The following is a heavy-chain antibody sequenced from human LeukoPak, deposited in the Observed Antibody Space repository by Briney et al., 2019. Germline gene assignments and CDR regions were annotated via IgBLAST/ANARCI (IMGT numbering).Heavy chain of an antibody. CDR2: ISYDGSNK. CDR3: AKESLHVV. D-gene: IGHD2-15*01. Sequence: GGSLRLSCAASGFTFSSYAMHWVRQAPGKGLEWVAVISYDGSNKYYADSVKGRFTISRDNSKNTLYLQMNSLRAEDTAVYYCAKESLHVVWGQGTLVTVSS. CDR1: GFTFSSYA. J-gene: IGHJ4*02. V-gene: IGHV3-30*04.